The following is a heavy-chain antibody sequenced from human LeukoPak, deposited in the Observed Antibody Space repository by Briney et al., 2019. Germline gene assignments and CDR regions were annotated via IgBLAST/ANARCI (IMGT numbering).Heavy chain of an antibody. CDR3: ARDRIVVPAAISNAFDI. CDR2: IYTSGST. CDR1: GGSISSYY. Sequence: PSETLSLTCTVSGGSISSYYWSWIRQPAGKGLEWIGRIYTSGSTNYNPSLKSRVTMSVDTSKNQFSLKLSSVTAADTAVYYCARDRIVVPAAISNAFDIWGQGTMVTVSS. J-gene: IGHJ3*02. V-gene: IGHV4-4*07. D-gene: IGHD2-2*01.